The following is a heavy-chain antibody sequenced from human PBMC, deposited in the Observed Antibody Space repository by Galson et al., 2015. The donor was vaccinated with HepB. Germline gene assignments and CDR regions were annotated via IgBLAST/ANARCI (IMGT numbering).Heavy chain of an antibody. CDR3: AKDEWDSSGWYGRYYYGMDV. D-gene: IGHD6-19*01. CDR2: IRYDGSNK. Sequence: SLRLSCAASGFTFSSYGMHWVRQAPGKGLEWVAFIRYDGSNKYYADSVKGRFTISRDNSKNTLYLQMNSLRAEDTAVYYCAKDEWDSSGWYGRYYYGMDVWGQGTTVTVSS. V-gene: IGHV3-30*02. CDR1: GFTFSSYG. J-gene: IGHJ6*02.